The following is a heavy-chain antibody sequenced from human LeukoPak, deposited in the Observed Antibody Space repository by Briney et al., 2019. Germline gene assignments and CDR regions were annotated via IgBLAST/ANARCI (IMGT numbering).Heavy chain of an antibody. CDR3: ASGTNYDFWSGYSNDAFDI. Sequence: VASVKVSCKASGGTFSSYAISWVRQAPGQGLEWMGRIIPIFGTANYAQKLQGRVTITTDESTSTAYMELSSLRSEDTAVYYCASGTNYDFWSGYSNDAFDIWGQGTMITVSS. V-gene: IGHV1-69*05. CDR2: IIPIFGTA. J-gene: IGHJ3*02. D-gene: IGHD3-3*01. CDR1: GGTFSSYA.